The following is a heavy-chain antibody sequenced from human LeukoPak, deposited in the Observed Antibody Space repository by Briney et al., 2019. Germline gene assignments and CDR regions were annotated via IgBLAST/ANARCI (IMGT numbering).Heavy chain of an antibody. V-gene: IGHV3-23*01. CDR3: AKATLRTTVVKGVLDY. D-gene: IGHD4-23*01. CDR2: ISGSGGST. J-gene: IGHJ4*02. Sequence: GGTLRLSCAASGFTFSSYAMSWVRQAPGKGLEWVSAISGSGGSTYYADSVKGRFTISRDNSKNTLYLQMNSLRAEDTAVYYCAKATLRTTVVKGVLDYWGQGTLVTVSS. CDR1: GFTFSSYA.